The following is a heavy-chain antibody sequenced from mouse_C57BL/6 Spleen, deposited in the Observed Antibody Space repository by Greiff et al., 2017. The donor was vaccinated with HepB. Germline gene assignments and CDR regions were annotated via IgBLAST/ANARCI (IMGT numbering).Heavy chain of an antibody. Sequence: QVQLQQSGAELVKPGASVKISCKASGYAFSSYWMNWVKQRPGKGLEGIGQIYPGDGDTNYNGKFKGKATLTADKSSSTAYMQLSCLTSEDSAVYFCARSDYGSSLAWFAYWGQGALVTVSA. D-gene: IGHD1-1*01. CDR1: GYAFSSYW. V-gene: IGHV1-80*01. J-gene: IGHJ3*01. CDR2: IYPGDGDT. CDR3: ARSDYGSSLAWFAY.